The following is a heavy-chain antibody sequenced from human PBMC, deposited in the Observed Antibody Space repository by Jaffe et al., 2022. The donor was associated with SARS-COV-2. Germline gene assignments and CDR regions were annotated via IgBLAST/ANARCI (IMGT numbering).Heavy chain of an antibody. CDR3: ARDEDL. CDR1: GYSFTKYN. V-gene: IGHV1-3*01. Sequence: QVQLVQSGAELKKPGASVKVSCKASGYSFTKYNIHWVRQAPGQSLEWMGWINAAYGYTKYSQNFQDRVTLTRDKSATTAYMELSSLRSEDTAVYYCARDEDLWGQGALVTVSA. CDR2: INAAYGYT. J-gene: IGHJ5*02.